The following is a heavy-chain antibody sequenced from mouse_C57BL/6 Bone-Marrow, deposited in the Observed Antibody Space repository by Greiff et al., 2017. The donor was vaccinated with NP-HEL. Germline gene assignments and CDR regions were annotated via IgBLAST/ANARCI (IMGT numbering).Heavy chain of an antibody. V-gene: IGHV1-81*01. CDR3: ASRYYGTEGLAY. D-gene: IGHD2-1*01. CDR1: GYTFTSYG. Sequence: VQLQQSGAELARPGASVKLSCKASGYTFTSYGISWVKQRTGQGLEWIGEIYPRSGNTYYNEKFKGKATLTADKSSSTAYMELRSLTSEDSAVDCCASRYYGTEGLAYWGQGTLVTVSA. CDR2: IYPRSGNT. J-gene: IGHJ3*01.